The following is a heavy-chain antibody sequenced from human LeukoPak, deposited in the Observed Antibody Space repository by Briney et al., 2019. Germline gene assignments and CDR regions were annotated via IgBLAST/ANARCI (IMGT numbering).Heavy chain of an antibody. CDR2: INHSGST. V-gene: IGHV4-34*01. Sequence: SETLSLTCAAYGGSFSGYYWSWIRQPPGKGLEWIGEINHSGSTNYNPSLKSRVTISVDTSKNQFSLKLSSVTAADTAVYYCARGRKGLGVYSSSWYGDYWGQGTLVTVSS. D-gene: IGHD6-13*01. CDR1: GGSFSGYY. J-gene: IGHJ4*02. CDR3: ARGRKGLGVYSSSWYGDY.